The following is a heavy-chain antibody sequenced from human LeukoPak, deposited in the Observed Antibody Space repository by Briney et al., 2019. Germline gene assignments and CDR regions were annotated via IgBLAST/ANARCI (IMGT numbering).Heavy chain of an antibody. J-gene: IGHJ4*02. CDR3: ARDRAQRLRGQGPGYYFDY. Sequence: ASVKVSCKAFGYTFTSNYMHWVRQAPGQGPEWMGVISPSGGSTTYAQKFQGRVTMTRDMSTSTVYMELSSLRSEDTAVYYCARDRAQRLRGQGPGYYFDYWGQGTLVTVSS. D-gene: IGHD5-18*01. V-gene: IGHV1-46*01. CDR1: GYTFTSNY. CDR2: ISPSGGST.